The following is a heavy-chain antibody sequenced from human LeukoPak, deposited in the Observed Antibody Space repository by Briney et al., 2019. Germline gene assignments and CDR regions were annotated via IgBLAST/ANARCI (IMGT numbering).Heavy chain of an antibody. D-gene: IGHD6-19*01. CDR2: IYSGGST. CDR1: GFTVSSNY. Sequence: GGSLRLSCAASGFTVSSNYMSWVRQAPGKGLEWVSVIYSGGSTCYADSVKGRFTISRDNSKNTLYLQMNSLRAEDTAVYYCASFGSGWYILGFWGQGTLVTVSS. CDR3: ASFGSGWYILGF. J-gene: IGHJ4*02. V-gene: IGHV3-66*01.